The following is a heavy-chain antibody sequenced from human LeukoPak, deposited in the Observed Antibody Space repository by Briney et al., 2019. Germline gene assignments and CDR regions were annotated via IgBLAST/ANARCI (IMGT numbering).Heavy chain of an antibody. J-gene: IGHJ4*02. CDR2: INPNSGGT. CDR1: GYTFTGYY. CDR3: AKPYDFWSGYHFDY. D-gene: IGHD3-3*01. Sequence: ASVKVSCKASGYTFTGYYMHWVRQAPGQGLEWMGWINPNSGGTNYAQKFQGRVTMTRDTSISTAYMELSRLRSDDTAVYYCAKPYDFWSGYHFDYWGQGTLVTVSS. V-gene: IGHV1-2*02.